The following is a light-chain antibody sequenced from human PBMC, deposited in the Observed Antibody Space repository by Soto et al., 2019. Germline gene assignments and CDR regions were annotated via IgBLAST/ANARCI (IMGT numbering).Light chain of an antibody. J-gene: IGKJ1*01. Sequence: EIVLTQSPGTLSLSPEERATLSCRASQSGRSKYIAWYQQRPGQAPRLLLYATSNRATGIPDRFSGSGSGTDFTLAISRLEPEDFAVYYCHHYGSSWTFGQGTKVEIK. V-gene: IGKV3-20*01. CDR3: HHYGSSWT. CDR1: QSGRSKY. CDR2: ATS.